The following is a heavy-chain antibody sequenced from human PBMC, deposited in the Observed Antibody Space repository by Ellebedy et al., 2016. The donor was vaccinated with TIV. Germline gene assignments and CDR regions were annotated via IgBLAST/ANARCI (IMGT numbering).Heavy chain of an antibody. D-gene: IGHD2-15*01. J-gene: IGHJ5*02. V-gene: IGHV1-18*01. CDR2: ISAYNGNT. CDR3: VRYCSGGSCPHNWFDP. CDR1: GYTFTSYG. Sequence: ASVKVSXXASGYTFTSYGISWVRQAPGQGLEWMGWISAYNGNTNYAQKLQGRVTMTTDTSTSTAYMELRSLRSDDTAVYYCVRYCSGGSCPHNWFDPWGQGTLVTVSS.